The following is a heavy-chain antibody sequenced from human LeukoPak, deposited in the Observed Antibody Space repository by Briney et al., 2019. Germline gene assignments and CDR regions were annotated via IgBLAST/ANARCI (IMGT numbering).Heavy chain of an antibody. CDR1: GGSINYYY. CDR3: ARDSRYSDTSGYYYSHYYMDV. D-gene: IGHD3-22*01. V-gene: IGHV4-59*01. Sequence: SETLSLTCTVSGGSINYYYWSWIRQPPGKGLEYIGYIYSSGSTNYNPSLKSRVTMSVDTSKNQFSLKLSSVTAADTAVYYCARDSRYSDTSGYYYSHYYMDVWGKGTTVTVSS. J-gene: IGHJ6*03. CDR2: IYSSGST.